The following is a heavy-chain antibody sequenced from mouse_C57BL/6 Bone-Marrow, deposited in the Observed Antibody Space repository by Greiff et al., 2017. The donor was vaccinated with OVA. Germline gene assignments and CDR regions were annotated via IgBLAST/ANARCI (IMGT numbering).Heavy chain of an antibody. D-gene: IGHD3-2*02. J-gene: IGHJ2*01. CDR3: ARHGGSGYVDY. CDR2: ISSGGSYT. CDR1: GFTFSSYG. V-gene: IGHV5-6*01. Sequence: DVHLVESGGDLVKPGGSLKLSCAASGFTFSSYGMSWVRQTPDKRLEWVATISSGGSYTYYPDSVKGRFTISRDNAKNTLYLQMSSLKSEDTAMYYCARHGGSGYVDYWGQGTTLTVSS.